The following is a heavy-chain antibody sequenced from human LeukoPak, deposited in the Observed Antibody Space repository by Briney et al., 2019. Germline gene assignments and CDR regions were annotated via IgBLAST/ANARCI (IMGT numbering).Heavy chain of an antibody. D-gene: IGHD6-19*01. CDR2: INPSGGST. Sequence: ASVKVSCKASGYTFTSYYLHWVRQAPGQGLEWMGIINPSGGSTNYAQKLEGRVTMTRDTSITTVYMELSSLRSEDTAVYCCARPRGGWYNFEYWGQGTLVTVSS. J-gene: IGHJ4*02. CDR3: ARPRGGWYNFEY. V-gene: IGHV1-46*04. CDR1: GYTFTSYY.